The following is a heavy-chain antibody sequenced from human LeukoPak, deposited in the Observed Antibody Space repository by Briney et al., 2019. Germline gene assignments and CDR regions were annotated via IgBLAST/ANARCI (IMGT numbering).Heavy chain of an antibody. V-gene: IGHV1-8*01. CDR2: MNPNSGNT. D-gene: IGHD5-12*01. J-gene: IGHJ4*02. Sequence: ASVKVSCKASGYTFTSYDINWVRQATGQGLEWMGWMNPNSGNTGYAQRFQGRVTMTRNTSISTAYMELSSLRSEDTAVYYCASSFSGYDWAKFDYWGQGTLVTVSS. CDR3: ASSFSGYDWAKFDY. CDR1: GYTFTSYD.